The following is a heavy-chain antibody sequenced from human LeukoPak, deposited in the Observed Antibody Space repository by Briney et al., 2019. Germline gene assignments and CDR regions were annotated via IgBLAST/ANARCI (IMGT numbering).Heavy chain of an antibody. CDR2: ISGSGGST. CDR1: GFTFSSYG. V-gene: IGHV3-23*01. D-gene: IGHD3-10*01. CDR3: AKAEALLWFGDRRGYFDY. Sequence: GGTLRLSCAASGFTFSSYGMSWVRQAPGKGLEWVSAISGSGGSTYYADSVKGRFTISRDNSKNTLYLQMNSLRAEDTAVYYCAKAEALLWFGDRRGYFDYWGQGTLVTVSS. J-gene: IGHJ4*02.